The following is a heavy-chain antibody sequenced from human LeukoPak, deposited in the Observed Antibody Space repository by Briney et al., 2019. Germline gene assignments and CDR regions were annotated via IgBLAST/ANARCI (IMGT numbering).Heavy chain of an antibody. CDR3: ARHGYCGNPGCYPDYYYIDA. J-gene: IGHJ6*03. V-gene: IGHV1-2*02. Sequence: GASVKVSCKASGYTFIDFYIHWVRQAPGHGLEWMGWISPNTGGTNYAQRFQGRVTLTRDTSITTTYLELRGLTSDDTAVYYCARHGYCGNPGCYPDYYYIDAWGKGTKVTVSS. D-gene: IGHD2-2*03. CDR2: ISPNTGGT. CDR1: GYTFIDFY.